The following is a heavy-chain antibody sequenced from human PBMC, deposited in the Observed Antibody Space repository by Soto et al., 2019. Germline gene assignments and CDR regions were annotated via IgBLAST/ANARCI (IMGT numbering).Heavy chain of an antibody. CDR2: ISSSGSTI. Sequence: GGSLRLSCAASGFTFSSYEMNWVRQAPGKGLEWVSYISSSGSTIYYADSVKGRFTISRDNAKNSLYLQMNSLRAEDTAVYYCARDPYSSSFYYYYGMDVWGQGTTVTVSS. CDR3: ARDPYSSSFYYYYGMDV. CDR1: GFTFSSYE. J-gene: IGHJ6*02. V-gene: IGHV3-48*03. D-gene: IGHD6-6*01.